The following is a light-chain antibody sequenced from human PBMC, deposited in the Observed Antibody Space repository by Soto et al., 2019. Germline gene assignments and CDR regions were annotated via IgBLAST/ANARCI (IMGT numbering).Light chain of an antibody. V-gene: IGLV1-40*01. CDR2: GNN. CDR1: SSNIGAGYD. J-gene: IGLJ2*01. Sequence: QPVLTQPPSVSGAPGQRVTISCTGNSSNIGAGYDVHWYQQLPGTAPKLLIYGNNNRPSGVPDRFSGSQSGTSASLAITGLQAEDEADYYCQSYDSSLSGSKVFGGGTKLTVL. CDR3: QSYDSSLSGSKV.